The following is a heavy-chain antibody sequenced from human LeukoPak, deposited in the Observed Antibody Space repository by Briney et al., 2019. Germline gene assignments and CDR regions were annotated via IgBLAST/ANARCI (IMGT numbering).Heavy chain of an antibody. CDR3: ARGVRLFDY. V-gene: IGHV3-21*01. CDR1: GFTFSSYS. J-gene: IGHJ4*02. D-gene: IGHD3-3*01. CDR2: ISGSSSYI. Sequence: PGGSLRLSCAASGFTFSSYSMNWVRQAPGKGLEWVSSISGSSSYIYYVDSVKGRFTISRDNAKNSLYLQMNSLRAEDTAVYYCARGVRLFDYWGQGTLVTVSS.